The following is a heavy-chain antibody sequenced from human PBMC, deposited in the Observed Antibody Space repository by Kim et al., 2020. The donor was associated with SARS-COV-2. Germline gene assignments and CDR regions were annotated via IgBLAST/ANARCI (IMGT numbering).Heavy chain of an antibody. CDR1: GFTFSSHT. Sequence: GGSLRLSCAASGFTFSSHTMHWVRQAPGKGLEWVAMMSPDGSNESYGDSVKGRFTIFRDNSKNTLYLQMHSLRPDDTAVYYCVGEPPITTIGFDYWGQGTLVTVSS. J-gene: IGHJ4*02. D-gene: IGHD3-22*01. CDR2: MSPDGSNE. V-gene: IGHV3-30-3*01. CDR3: VGEPPITTIGFDY.